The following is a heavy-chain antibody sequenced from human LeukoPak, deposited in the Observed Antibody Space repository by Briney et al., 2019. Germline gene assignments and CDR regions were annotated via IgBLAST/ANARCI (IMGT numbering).Heavy chain of an antibody. CDR2: MYYTGST. J-gene: IGHJ4*02. V-gene: IGHV4-59*08. CDR3: ARHVRDSGDFYSQFAT. D-gene: IGHD3-22*01. Sequence: PSETLSLTCTVSGGPISSSYWSWIWQPPGKGLEWIGYMYYTGSTHQNPSLKSRVTISVDTPKNQFSLRLSSVTAADTAVYYCARHVRDSGDFYSQFATWGQGTLVTVSS. CDR1: GGPISSSY.